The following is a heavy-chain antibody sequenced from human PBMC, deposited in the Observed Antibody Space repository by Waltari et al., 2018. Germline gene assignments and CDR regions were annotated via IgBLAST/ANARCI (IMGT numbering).Heavy chain of an antibody. CDR3: AKGEGDTYALSFDS. CDR1: GFTFTNYA. CDR2: ITNSGDST. J-gene: IGHJ4*02. V-gene: IGHV3-23*01. D-gene: IGHD3-16*01. Sequence: EVQLLEAGGVSVQPGGSLRRYCAASGFTFTNYAMNWLRPAPGKGLEWVSLITNSGDSTYYADSVKGRFTISRDNSKNTLSLQMNSLRVDDTAVYFCAKGEGDTYALSFDSWGPGTLVTVSS.